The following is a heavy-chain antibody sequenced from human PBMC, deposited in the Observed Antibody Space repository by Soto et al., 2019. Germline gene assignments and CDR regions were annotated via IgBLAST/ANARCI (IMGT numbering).Heavy chain of an antibody. CDR3: ARVHTVTDDAFDI. CDR2: IYSGGST. D-gene: IGHD4-17*01. V-gene: IGHV3-53*01. CDR1: GXTFSSYA. J-gene: IGHJ3*02. Sequence: GGSLRLSCGTSGXTFSSYAMSWVRQAPGKGLEWVSVIYSGGSTYYADSVKGRFTISRDNSKNTLYLQMNSLRAEDTAVYYCARVHTVTDDAFDIWGQGTMVTVSS.